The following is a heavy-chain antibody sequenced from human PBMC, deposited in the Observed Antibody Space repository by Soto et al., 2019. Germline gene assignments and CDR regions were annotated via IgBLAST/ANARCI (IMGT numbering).Heavy chain of an antibody. D-gene: IGHD3-9*01. Sequence: SETLSLTCAVSGVSIKTYYWSWIRKPAGKGLERIGRIYTTGSANHNPSLKSRVTMSVDTSKNQVSLKLTSVTAADAGVYYCARDDYYDSNNWLDPWGQGILVTVPQ. J-gene: IGHJ5*02. V-gene: IGHV4-4*07. CDR1: GVSIKTYY. CDR3: ARDDYYDSNNWLDP. CDR2: IYTTGSA.